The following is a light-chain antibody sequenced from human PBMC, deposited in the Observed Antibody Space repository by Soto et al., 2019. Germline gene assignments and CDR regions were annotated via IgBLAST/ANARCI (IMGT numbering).Light chain of an antibody. V-gene: IGKV1-5*01. CDR1: QSISSW. Sequence: DIQMTRSPSTLSASVGDRVTITCRASQSISSWLAWYQQKPGKAPKIMIYDASSLESGVPSRFSGSGSGTECTLTISSLKNEDCATYYCLQHKSYTRTFGQGTKVDIK. CDR2: DAS. CDR3: LQHKSYTRT. J-gene: IGKJ1*01.